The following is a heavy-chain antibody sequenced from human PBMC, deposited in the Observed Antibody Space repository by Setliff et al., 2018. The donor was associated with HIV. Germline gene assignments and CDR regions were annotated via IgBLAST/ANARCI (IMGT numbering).Heavy chain of an antibody. Sequence: GGSLRLSCAASGFTFSDFSMSWIRQAPGKGLEWISYISSSDNTMYYADSVKGRFTISRDNSKNTVFLQMNSLRAEDTAVYYCAKDQGYRSYYTEYWGQGTLVTVSS. V-gene: IGHV3-11*04. CDR2: ISSSDNTM. J-gene: IGHJ4*02. CDR1: GFTFSDFS. D-gene: IGHD5-18*01. CDR3: AKDQGYRSYYTEY.